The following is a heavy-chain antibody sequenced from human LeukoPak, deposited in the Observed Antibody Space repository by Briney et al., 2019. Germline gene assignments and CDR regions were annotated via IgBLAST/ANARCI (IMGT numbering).Heavy chain of an antibody. Sequence: GGSLRLSCAASGFTFSSYGMHWVRQAPGKGLEWVAFIRYDGSNKYYADSVRGRFTISRDNSMNTLYLQMNSLRAEDTAVYYCARRSGIAVAGAFDYWGQGTLVTVSS. CDR2: IRYDGSNK. V-gene: IGHV3-30*02. D-gene: IGHD6-19*01. CDR1: GFTFSSYG. J-gene: IGHJ4*02. CDR3: ARRSGIAVAGAFDY.